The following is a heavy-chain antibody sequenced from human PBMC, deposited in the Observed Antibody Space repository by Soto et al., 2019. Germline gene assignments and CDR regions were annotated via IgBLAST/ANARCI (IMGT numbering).Heavy chain of an antibody. CDR3: ASRRPTETGHLHYSRPSDSLDI. D-gene: IGHD6-13*01. J-gene: IGHJ3*02. CDR2: IYAGDSDT. CDR1: VYRFSSSW. V-gene: IGHV5-51*01. Sequence: GESLKISCKGFVYRFSSSWVAWVRQVPGKGLEWMGIIYAGDSDTRYSPSFQGQVTIPADKSISAAYLQWSSLKASDTAIYYCASRRPTETGHLHYSRPSDSLDIWGQGTKVTVSS.